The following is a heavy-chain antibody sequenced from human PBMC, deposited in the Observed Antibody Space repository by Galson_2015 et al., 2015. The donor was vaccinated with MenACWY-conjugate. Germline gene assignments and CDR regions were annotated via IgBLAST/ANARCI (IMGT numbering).Heavy chain of an antibody. CDR3: ARDHRYCSGGSCYSGYMDV. D-gene: IGHD2-15*01. Sequence: SGAEVKKPGESLRISCKGSGYSFTSYWISWVRQMPGKGLEWMGRIDPSDSYTNYSPSFQGHVTISADKSISTAYLQWSSLKASDTAMYYCARDHRYCSGGSCYSGYMDVWGKGTTVTVSS. CDR2: IDPSDSYT. V-gene: IGHV5-10-1*01. J-gene: IGHJ6*03. CDR1: GYSFTSYW.